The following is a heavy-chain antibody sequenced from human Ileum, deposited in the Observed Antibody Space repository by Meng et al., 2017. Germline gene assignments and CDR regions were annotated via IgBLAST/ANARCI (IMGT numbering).Heavy chain of an antibody. Sequence: QVQLVQSGWGSVKPGGSLRLSCTVSGFTFRDHYMTWIRQVPGKGLEWVAYIDKSDSDRQYADSVKGRFTISRDNAKNSLYLQMNNLRAEDTAVYYCARGDITLPRSVVVDWGQGTLVTVSS. V-gene: IGHV3-11*04. CDR2: IDKSDSDR. CDR3: ARGDITLPRSVVVD. D-gene: IGHD2-15*01. CDR1: GFTFRDHY. J-gene: IGHJ4*02.